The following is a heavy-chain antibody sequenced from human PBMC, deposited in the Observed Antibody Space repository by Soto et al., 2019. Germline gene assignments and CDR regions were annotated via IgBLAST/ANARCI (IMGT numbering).Heavy chain of an antibody. J-gene: IGHJ4*02. CDR1: GYSFTGYY. CDR3: ARDPYGDYEFYNTFDS. D-gene: IGHD4-17*01. CDR2: INPISGGT. V-gene: IGHV1-2*02. Sequence: ASVKVSCKASGYSFTGYYIHWVRQAPGQGLEWVGRINPISGGTNYAQNFQGRVAMTRDTSISTAYMEVSRLRSDDTAVYYCARDPYGDYEFYNTFDSWGQGTLVTVSS.